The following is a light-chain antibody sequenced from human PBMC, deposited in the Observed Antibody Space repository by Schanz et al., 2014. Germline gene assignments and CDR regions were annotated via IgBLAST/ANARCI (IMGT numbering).Light chain of an antibody. J-gene: IGKJ2*01. V-gene: IGKV1-33*01. CDR2: GVS. Sequence: DISMTQSPSSLSASVGDGVTIDCQASDDIGNSLNWYQKRPGTAPTLLISGVSTLQMGVSSRFSGSGFATNFSFTVTNLQPDDFATYYCQQYNTYSYTFGQGTKLEI. CDR1: DDIGNS. CDR3: QQYNTYSYT.